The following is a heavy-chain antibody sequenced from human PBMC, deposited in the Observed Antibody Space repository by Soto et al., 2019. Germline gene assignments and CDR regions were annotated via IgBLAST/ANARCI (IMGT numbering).Heavy chain of an antibody. CDR3: AKGDRSSHYYGMDV. CDR2: ISWNSGSI. J-gene: IGHJ6*02. D-gene: IGHD6-6*01. V-gene: IGHV3-9*01. Sequence: EVQLVESGGGLVQPGRSLRLSCAASGFTFDDYAMHWVRQAPGKGLEWVSGISWNSGSIGYADSVKGRFTISRDNAKKSLYLQMNSLRAEDTALYYCAKGDRSSHYYGMDVWGQGTTVTVSS. CDR1: GFTFDDYA.